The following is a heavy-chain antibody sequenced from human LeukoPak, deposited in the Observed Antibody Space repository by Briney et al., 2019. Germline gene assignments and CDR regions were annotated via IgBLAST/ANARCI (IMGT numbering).Heavy chain of an antibody. CDR1: GYSFTSYW. CDR2: IYPGDSDT. CDR3: ARQLGNWFDP. V-gene: IGHV5-51*01. J-gene: IGHJ5*02. D-gene: IGHD7-27*01. Sequence: GESLKICCKGSGYSFTSYWIGWMRQLPGKRLEWMAIIYPGDSDTRYSPSFQGQVTISADKSISTAYLQWSSLKASDTAMYYCARQLGNWFDPWGQGTLVTVSS.